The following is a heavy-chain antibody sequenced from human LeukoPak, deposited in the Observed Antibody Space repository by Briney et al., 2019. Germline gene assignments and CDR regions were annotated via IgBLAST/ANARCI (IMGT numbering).Heavy chain of an antibody. Sequence: ASVKVSCKASGYTFTRYDMSWVRQATGQGLEWVGWMNPKSGDRGYAQKFQGRVTMTTNPSISTAYMELSSLRSEDTAVYYCARANGDYDYWGQGTLVTVSS. D-gene: IGHD4-17*01. CDR1: GYTFTRYD. V-gene: IGHV1-8*01. CDR3: ARANGDYDY. CDR2: MNPKSGDR. J-gene: IGHJ4*02.